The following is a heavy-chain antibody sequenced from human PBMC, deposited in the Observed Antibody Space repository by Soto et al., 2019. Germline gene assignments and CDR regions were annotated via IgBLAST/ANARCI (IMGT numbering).Heavy chain of an antibody. D-gene: IGHD3-3*01. CDR3: ATRTGITIFGVVIIPVMSDYYYGMDV. CDR2: IIPIFGTA. CDR1: GGTFSSYA. Sequence: ASVKVSCKASGGTFSSYAISWVRQAPGQGLEWMGGIIPIFGTANYAQKFQGRVTITADESTSTAYMELSSLRSEDTAVYYCATRTGITIFGVVIIPVMSDYYYGMDVWGQGTTVTVSS. V-gene: IGHV1-69*13. J-gene: IGHJ6*02.